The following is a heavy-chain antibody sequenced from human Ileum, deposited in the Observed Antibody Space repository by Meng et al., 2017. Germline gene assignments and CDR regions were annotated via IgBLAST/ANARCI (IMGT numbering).Heavy chain of an antibody. CDR2: TYYRSKWFN. Sequence: QVQLQQSGPGLVKPSQTLSLTCAISGDSVSSNSAAWNWIRQSPSRGLEWLGRTYYRSKWFNEYAVSVKSRITINPDTSENQFSLQLNSVTPEDAAVYYCARGGGSYYHIDYWGQGTLVTVFS. D-gene: IGHD1-26*01. CDR1: GDSVSSNSAA. J-gene: IGHJ4*02. V-gene: IGHV6-1*01. CDR3: ARGGGSYYHIDY.